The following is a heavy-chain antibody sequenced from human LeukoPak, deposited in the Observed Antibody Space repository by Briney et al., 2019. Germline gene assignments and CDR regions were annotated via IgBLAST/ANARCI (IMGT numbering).Heavy chain of an antibody. Sequence: PGGSLRLSCAASGFTVSSNYMSWVRQAPGKGLEWASVIYSGGDTYYADSVKGRFIISRDNSKNTLYLQMNNLRAADTAVYYCARVFAGMVATLRPWYFDYWGQGTLVTVSS. D-gene: IGHD5-12*01. CDR2: IYSGGDT. V-gene: IGHV3-53*01. J-gene: IGHJ4*02. CDR3: ARVFAGMVATLRPWYFDY. CDR1: GFTVSSNY.